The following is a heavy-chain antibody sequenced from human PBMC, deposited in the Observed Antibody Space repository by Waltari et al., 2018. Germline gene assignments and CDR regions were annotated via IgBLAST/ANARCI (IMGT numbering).Heavy chain of an antibody. CDR3: ARGTTNYYYYYYYMDV. V-gene: IGHV1-2*06. CDR1: GYTFTGYY. Sequence: QVQLVQSGAEVKKPGASVKVSCKASGYTFTGYYMHWVRQAPGQGLEWMGRINPNSGGTNYAQKFQGRVTMTRDTSISTAYMELSRLRSDDTAVYYCARGTTNYYYYYYYMDVWGKGTTVTVSS. CDR2: INPNSGGT. D-gene: IGHD1-1*01. J-gene: IGHJ6*03.